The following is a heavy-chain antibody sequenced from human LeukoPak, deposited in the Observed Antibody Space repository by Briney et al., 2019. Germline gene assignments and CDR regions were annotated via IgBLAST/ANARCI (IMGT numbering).Heavy chain of an antibody. CDR1: GFTFSSYA. Sequence: PGRSLRLSCAASGFTFSSYAMHWVRQAPGKGLEWVANIKQDGSEKNYVDSVKGRFTISRDNAKTSLYLQMNSLRAEDTAVYYCARSLWPEDYWGQGTLVTVSS. CDR2: IKQDGSEK. D-gene: IGHD5-18*01. J-gene: IGHJ4*02. CDR3: ARSLWPEDY. V-gene: IGHV3-7*01.